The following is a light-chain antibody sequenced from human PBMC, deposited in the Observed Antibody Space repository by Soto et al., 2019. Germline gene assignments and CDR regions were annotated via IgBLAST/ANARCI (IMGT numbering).Light chain of an antibody. CDR3: QQYGPSPTT. CDR1: QSVRSNH. J-gene: IGKJ5*01. CDR2: GAS. V-gene: IGKV3-20*01. Sequence: EIVLLQSPDTLPLSPGERVTLSCRASQSVRSNHLAWYQQKPGQAPRPLMFGASIRAAGIPDRFSGSGSGTDFTLTISSLEPEDVGVYYCQQYGPSPTTFGQGTRLDIK.